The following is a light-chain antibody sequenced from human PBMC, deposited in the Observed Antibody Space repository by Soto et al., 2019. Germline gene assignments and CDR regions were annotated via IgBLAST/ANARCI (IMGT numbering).Light chain of an antibody. CDR2: AAS. V-gene: IGKV1-39*01. Sequence: DIQMTQSPSSLSASVGDRVTITCRASQSIGDYLNWYKQKVGKAPNPRIFAASNLQSGAPSRFSASGSGTHFTLPINSLEPEDFATYYCQQSYSTPWTFGQGTKVDIK. CDR3: QQSYSTPWT. CDR1: QSIGDY. J-gene: IGKJ1*01.